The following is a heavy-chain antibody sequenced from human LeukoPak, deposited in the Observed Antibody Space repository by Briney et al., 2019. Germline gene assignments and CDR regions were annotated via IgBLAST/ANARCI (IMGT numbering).Heavy chain of an antibody. J-gene: IGHJ4*02. V-gene: IGHV4-39*01. CDR2: IKYSGSI. CDR3: ASSYELLRRPFDS. CDR1: GGSSSSSSYY. D-gene: IGHD2-2*01. Sequence: PSETLSLTCTVSGGSSSSSSYYWGWIRQPPGKGLEWLGSIKYSGSIYYNASLKSRLTISVDTSKNQFSLRLSSVTAADTAVYYCASSYELLRRPFDSWGQGTLVTVSS.